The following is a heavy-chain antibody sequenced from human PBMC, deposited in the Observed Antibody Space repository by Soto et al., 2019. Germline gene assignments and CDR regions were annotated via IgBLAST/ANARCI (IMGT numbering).Heavy chain of an antibody. CDR2: IYSGGST. D-gene: IGHD2-8*02. V-gene: IGHV3-53*02. J-gene: IGHJ4*02. CDR3: ARGAYTGRDPKYSFDY. CDR1: GFTVSNNY. Sequence: EVQLVETGGGLIQPGGSLRLSCAASGFTVSNNYMTWVRQAPGKGLEWVSVIYSGGSTYYADSVKGRFTISRDNSKNTLYLQMNSLRAEDTAVYYCARGAYTGRDPKYSFDYWGQGTLVTVSS.